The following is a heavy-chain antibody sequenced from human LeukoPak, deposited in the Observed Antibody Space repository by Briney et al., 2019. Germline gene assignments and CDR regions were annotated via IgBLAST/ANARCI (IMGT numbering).Heavy chain of an antibody. CDR2: INAGNGNT. V-gene: IGHV1-3*01. D-gene: IGHD2-2*01. CDR3: ARGGCSSTSCFPDY. CDR1: GYTFTSYA. Sequence: ASVKVSCKASGYTFTSYAMHWVRQAPGQRLEWMGWINAGNGNTKYSQKSQGRVTITRDTSASTAYMELSSLRSEDTAVYYCARGGCSSTSCFPDYWGQGTLVTVSS. J-gene: IGHJ4*02.